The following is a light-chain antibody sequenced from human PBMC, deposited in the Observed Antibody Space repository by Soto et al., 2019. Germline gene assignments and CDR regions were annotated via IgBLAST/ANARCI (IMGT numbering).Light chain of an antibody. CDR1: SSDVGAYNH. Sequence: QSALTLPASVSGSPGQSITISCTGTSSDVGAYNHVSWYQQHPGKAPKLMIYEVSNRPTGVSNRFSGSKSGNTASLTISGLQAEDEADYYCSSYTSSSIPYVFGIGTTLTVL. V-gene: IGLV2-14*01. CDR3: SSYTSSSIPYV. J-gene: IGLJ1*01. CDR2: EVS.